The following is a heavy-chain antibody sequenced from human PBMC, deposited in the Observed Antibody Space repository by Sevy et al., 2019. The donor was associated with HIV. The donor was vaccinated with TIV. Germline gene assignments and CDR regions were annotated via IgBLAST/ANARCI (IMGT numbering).Heavy chain of an antibody. Sequence: GGSLRLSCAAPGFTFSSYGMNWVRQAPGKGLEWVSYIGSSSSTICYAASVKGRFTISRDNAKSSLYLQMNSLRDEDTAVYFCASGCSGPYGMDVWGQGTTVTVSS. CDR1: GFTFSSYG. D-gene: IGHD2-15*01. CDR3: ASGCSGPYGMDV. V-gene: IGHV3-48*02. J-gene: IGHJ6*02. CDR2: IGSSSSTI.